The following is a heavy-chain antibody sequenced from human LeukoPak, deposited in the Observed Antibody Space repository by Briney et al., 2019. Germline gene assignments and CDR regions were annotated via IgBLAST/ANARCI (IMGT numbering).Heavy chain of an antibody. D-gene: IGHD2-21*01. CDR1: GFTFSNVW. Sequence: GGSLRLSCAASGFTFSNVWMSWVRQAPGKGLEWVALISYDGNNNYYADSVRGRFTISRDNSKNTVNLQVNSLRPEDTAVYYCAREQLYSGYYGLDVWGQGTTLTVSS. V-gene: IGHV3-30-3*01. CDR2: ISYDGNNN. J-gene: IGHJ6*02. CDR3: AREQLYSGYYGLDV.